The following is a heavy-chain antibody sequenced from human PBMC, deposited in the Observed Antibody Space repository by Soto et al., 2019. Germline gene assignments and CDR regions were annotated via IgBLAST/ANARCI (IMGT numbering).Heavy chain of an antibody. D-gene: IGHD2-2*01. CDR2: ISGSGGST. V-gene: IGHV3-23*01. J-gene: IGHJ4*02. Sequence: EVQLLESGGGLVQPGGSLRLSCAASGFTFSSYAMSWVRQAPGKGLEWVSAISGSGGSTYYADSVKGRFTISRDNSKNTLYLQMNSLRAEDTAVDYCAKDIGSTSVPYYFDYWGQGTLVTVSS. CDR3: AKDIGSTSVPYYFDY. CDR1: GFTFSSYA.